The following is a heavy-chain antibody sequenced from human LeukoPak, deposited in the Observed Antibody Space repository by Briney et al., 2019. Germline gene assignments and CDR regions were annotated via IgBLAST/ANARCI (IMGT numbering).Heavy chain of an antibody. Sequence: GGSLRLSCAASGFTFSSCEMNWVRQAPGKGLEWLSSISGGGATTYCADSVKGRFTISRDNSKSTLYLQMNSLRAEDTAFYYCAKDLGYCSSTTCYGFDYWGQGTLVTVSS. CDR3: AKDLGYCSSTTCYGFDY. CDR1: GFTFSSCE. CDR2: ISGGGATT. V-gene: IGHV3-23*01. J-gene: IGHJ4*02. D-gene: IGHD2-2*01.